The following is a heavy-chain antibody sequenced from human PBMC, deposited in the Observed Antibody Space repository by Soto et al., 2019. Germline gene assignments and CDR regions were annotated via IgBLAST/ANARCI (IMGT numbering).Heavy chain of an antibody. J-gene: IGHJ4*02. CDR3: ARLTEQLRTPIFDY. CDR1: GGSISSGGYY. Sequence: SETLSLTXTVSGGSISSGGYYWSWIRQHPGKGLEWIGYIYYSGSTYYNPSLKSRVTISVDTSKNQFSLKLSSVTAADTAVYYCARLTEQLRTPIFDYWGQGTLVTVSS. D-gene: IGHD6-6*01. V-gene: IGHV4-31*02. CDR2: IYYSGST.